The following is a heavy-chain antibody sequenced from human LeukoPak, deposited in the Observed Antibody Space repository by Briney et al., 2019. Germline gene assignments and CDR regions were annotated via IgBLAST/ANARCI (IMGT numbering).Heavy chain of an antibody. Sequence: GGSLRLSCAASGFTFSSYWMHWVRQAPGKGLVWVSRINSDGSTTHYADSVKGRFTISRDNAKNSLYLQMNSLRAEDTAVYYCAELGITMIGGVWGKGTTVTISS. D-gene: IGHD3-10*02. V-gene: IGHV3-74*01. CDR2: INSDGSTT. J-gene: IGHJ6*04. CDR1: GFTFSSYW. CDR3: AELGITMIGGV.